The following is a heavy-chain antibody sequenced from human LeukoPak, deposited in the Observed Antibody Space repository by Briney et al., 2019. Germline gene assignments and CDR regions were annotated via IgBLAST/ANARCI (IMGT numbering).Heavy chain of an antibody. CDR2: IGTAGDT. V-gene: IGHV3-13*01. Sequence: GGSLRLSCAASGFTFSSYDMHWVRQATGKGLEWVSAIGTAGDTYYPGSVKGRFTISRENAKNSLYLQMNSLRAGDTAVYYCARDGQFSGWYWGKHAFDIWGQGTMVTVSS. D-gene: IGHD6-19*01. CDR3: ARDGQFSGWYWGKHAFDI. J-gene: IGHJ3*02. CDR1: GFTFSSYD.